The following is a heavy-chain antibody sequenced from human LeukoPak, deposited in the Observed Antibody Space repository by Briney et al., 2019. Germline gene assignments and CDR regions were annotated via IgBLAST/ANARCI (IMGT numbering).Heavy chain of an antibody. J-gene: IGHJ6*03. V-gene: IGHV3-49*04. Sequence: GGSLRLSCTASGFTFGDYAMSWVRQAPGKGLEWVGFIRSKAYGGTTEYAASVKGRFTISRDDSKSIAYLQMNSLKTEDTAVYYCTRAYYYGSGSYYLGYYYYMDVWGKGTTVTISS. CDR3: TRAYYYGSGSYYLGYYYYMDV. CDR1: GFTFGDYA. D-gene: IGHD3-10*01. CDR2: IRSKAYGGTT.